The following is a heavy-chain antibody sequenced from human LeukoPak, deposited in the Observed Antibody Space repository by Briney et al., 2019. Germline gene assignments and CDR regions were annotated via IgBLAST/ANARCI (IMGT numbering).Heavy chain of an antibody. CDR2: IGSSGDSI. CDR1: GFSFSTYA. Sequence: GGSLRLSCAASGFSFSTYAMNWDRQAPGKGLEWVAYIGSSGDSIYYADSVKGRFTISRDNAKNSVFLQMNSLRAEDTAVYYCVRSLFSAADFWGQGTLVTVSS. CDR3: VRSLFSAADF. D-gene: IGHD2-15*01. V-gene: IGHV3-48*01. J-gene: IGHJ4*02.